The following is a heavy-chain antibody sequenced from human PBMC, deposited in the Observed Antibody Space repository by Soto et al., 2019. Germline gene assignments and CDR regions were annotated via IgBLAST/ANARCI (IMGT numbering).Heavy chain of an antibody. Sequence: QVQLVESGGGVVQPGRSLRLSCAASGFTFSGFAMHWVRQAPGKGLEWVAVISYDGSNKYYAESVKGRFTISRDNSKNTLYVQMNSLRAEDTAVYDCARFKGCSGGCCYSHFDYWGQGTLVTVSS. CDR3: ARFKGCSGGCCYSHFDY. J-gene: IGHJ4*02. D-gene: IGHD2-15*01. V-gene: IGHV3-30-3*01. CDR2: ISYDGSNK. CDR1: GFTFSGFA.